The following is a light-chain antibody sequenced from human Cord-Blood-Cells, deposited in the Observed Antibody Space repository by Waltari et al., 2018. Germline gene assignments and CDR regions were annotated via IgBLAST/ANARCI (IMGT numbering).Light chain of an antibody. CDR2: QDS. V-gene: IGLV3-1*01. CDR1: KLGEKY. CDR3: QAWDSSTVV. Sequence: SYELTQPHSVSLSPGQTASITRSGVKLGEKYDCWYQPKPGQSPVLVIYQDSKRPSGIPERFSSSNTVNTATLTLSGTQAMDEADYYCQAWDSSTVVFGGGTKLTVL. J-gene: IGLJ2*01.